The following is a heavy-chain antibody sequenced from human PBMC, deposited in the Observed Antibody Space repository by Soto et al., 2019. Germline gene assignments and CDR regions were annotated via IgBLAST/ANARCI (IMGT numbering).Heavy chain of an antibody. V-gene: IGHV3-23*01. D-gene: IGHD5-12*01. CDR1: GLTFSSYA. CDR2: ISGSGGST. Sequence: EVELLESGGGLVQPGGSLRLSCAASGLTFSSYAMSWVRQAPGKGLEWVSAISGSGGSTYYADSVKGRFTISRDNSKNTLYLQMNSLRAEDTAVYYCAKDQGRWLHLMWALVDYWGQGTLVTVSS. CDR3: AKDQGRWLHLMWALVDY. J-gene: IGHJ4*02.